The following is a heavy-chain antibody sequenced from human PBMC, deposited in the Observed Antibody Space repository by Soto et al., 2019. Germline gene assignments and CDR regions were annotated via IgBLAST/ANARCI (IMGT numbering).Heavy chain of an antibody. D-gene: IGHD4-4*01. Sequence: QIRLVQSGAEVQKPGSSVRVSCKASGDTFGRFTINWVRQAPGQGLEWMGGIKPISDITNYAQRFQGRVTFTADASTSPVYLELGSLRSEDTAMYYCARDPSTINKLIGVWFDPWGQGTLVTVSS. CDR3: ARDPSTINKLIGVWFDP. CDR1: GDTFGRFT. V-gene: IGHV1-69*01. CDR2: IKPISDIT. J-gene: IGHJ5*02.